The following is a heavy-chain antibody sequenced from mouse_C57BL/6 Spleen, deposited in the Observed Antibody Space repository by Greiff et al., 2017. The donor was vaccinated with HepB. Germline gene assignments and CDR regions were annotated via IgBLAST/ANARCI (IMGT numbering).Heavy chain of an antibody. CDR1: GYTFTDYN. Sequence: EVKLQESGPELVKPGASVKIPCKASGYTFTDYNMDWVKQSHGKSLEWIGDINPNNGGTIYNQKFKGKATLTVDKSSSTAYMELRSLTSEDTAVYYCARIYYDYDGYYYAMDYWGQGTSVTVSS. D-gene: IGHD2-4*01. J-gene: IGHJ4*01. CDR2: INPNNGGT. CDR3: ARIYYDYDGYYYAMDY. V-gene: IGHV1-18*01.